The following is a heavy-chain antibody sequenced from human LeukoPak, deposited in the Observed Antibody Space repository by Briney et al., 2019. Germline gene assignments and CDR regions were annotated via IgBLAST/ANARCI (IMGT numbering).Heavy chain of an antibody. CDR3: ARAYSPPQWSPFDY. CDR1: GGSISSGSYY. D-gene: IGHD6-13*01. V-gene: IGHV4-39*07. J-gene: IGHJ4*02. CDR2: IYYSGST. Sequence: SETLSLTCTVSGGSISSGSYYWGWIRQPPGKGLEWIGSIYYSGSTYYKPSLKSRVTISLNTSKNQFSLKLSSVTAADTAVYYCARAYSPPQWSPFDYWGQGTLVTVSS.